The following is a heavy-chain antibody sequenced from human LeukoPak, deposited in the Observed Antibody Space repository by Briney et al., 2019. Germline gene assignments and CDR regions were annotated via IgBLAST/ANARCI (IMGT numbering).Heavy chain of an antibody. D-gene: IGHD6-19*01. Sequence: GRSLRLSCAASGFTFDDYAMHWVRQAPGKGLEWVSGISWNSGSIGYADSVKGRFTISRDNSKNTLYLQMNSLRAEDTAVYYCANMAVQYAFDIWGQGTMVTVSS. V-gene: IGHV3-9*01. CDR1: GFTFDDYA. CDR3: ANMAVQYAFDI. J-gene: IGHJ3*02. CDR2: ISWNSGSI.